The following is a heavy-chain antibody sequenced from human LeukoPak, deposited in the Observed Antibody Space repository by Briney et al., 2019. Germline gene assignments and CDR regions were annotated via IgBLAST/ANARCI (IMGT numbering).Heavy chain of an antibody. CDR3: AADGYSYGGGAYYYFGIDV. D-gene: IGHD5-18*01. V-gene: IGHV1-58*01. Sequence: PVKVSCKASGFTFTSSAVQWVRQARGQRLEWIGWIVVGTGNTNCAQKFQERVTITRDMSTSTAYMELSSLRSEDTAVYYCAADGYSYGGGAYYYFGIDVWGQGTTVTVSS. CDR1: GFTFTSSA. J-gene: IGHJ6*02. CDR2: IVVGTGNT.